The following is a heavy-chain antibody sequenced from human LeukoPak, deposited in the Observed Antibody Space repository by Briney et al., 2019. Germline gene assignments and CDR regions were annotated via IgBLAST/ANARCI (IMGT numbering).Heavy chain of an antibody. CDR3: ATQTTGSNWFNP. V-gene: IGHV4-59*08. J-gene: IGHJ5*02. CDR2: IYYSGST. Sequence: TPSETLSLTCTVSGGSISSYYWSWIRQPPGKGLEWIGYIYYSGSTNYNPSLKSRVTISVDTTKNQFSLRLRFVTAADTAVYYCATQTTGSNWFNPWGQGTLVTVSS. CDR1: GGSISSYY. D-gene: IGHD4-4*01.